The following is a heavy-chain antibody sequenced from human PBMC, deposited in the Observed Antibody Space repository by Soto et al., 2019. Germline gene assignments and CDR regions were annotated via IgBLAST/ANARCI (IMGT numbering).Heavy chain of an antibody. CDR3: ARDRWGTYSGLDY. CDR2: IWYDGSNK. V-gene: IGHV3-33*01. J-gene: IGHJ4*02. D-gene: IGHD3-16*01. CDR1: GFTFSSYG. Sequence: QVQLVESGGGVVQPGRSLRLSCAASGFTFSSYGMHWVRQAPGKGLEWVAVIWYDGSNKYYADSVKGRFTISRDNSKNTLYLQMNSLRAEDTAVYYCARDRWGTYSGLDYWGQGTLVTVSS.